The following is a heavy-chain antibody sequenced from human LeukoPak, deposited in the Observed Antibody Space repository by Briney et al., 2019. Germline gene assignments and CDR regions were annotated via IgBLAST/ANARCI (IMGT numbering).Heavy chain of an antibody. V-gene: IGHV1-2*02. CDR3: ARAFNSYGSLDY. CDR1: GGTFSSYA. CDR2: INPNSGGT. Sequence: GASVKVSCKASGGTFSSYAISWVRQAPGQGLEWMGWINPNSGGTNYAQKFQGRVTMTRDTSISTAYMELSRLRSDDTAVYYCARAFNSYGSLDYWGQGTLVTVSS. J-gene: IGHJ4*02. D-gene: IGHD1-1*01.